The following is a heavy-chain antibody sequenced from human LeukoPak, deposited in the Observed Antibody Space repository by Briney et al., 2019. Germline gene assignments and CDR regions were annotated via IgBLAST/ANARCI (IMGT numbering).Heavy chain of an antibody. CDR3: ARDRLYCGGDCYLGAYLGYMDV. CDR2: IYYSGST. D-gene: IGHD2-21*02. V-gene: IGHV4-59*01. J-gene: IGHJ6*03. Sequence: PSETLSLTCTVSGGPISSYYWSWIRQPPGKGLEWIGYIYYSGSTNYNPSLKSRVTISVDTSKNQFSLKLSSVTAADTAVYYCARDRLYCGGDCYLGAYLGYMDVWGKGTTVTVSS. CDR1: GGPISSYY.